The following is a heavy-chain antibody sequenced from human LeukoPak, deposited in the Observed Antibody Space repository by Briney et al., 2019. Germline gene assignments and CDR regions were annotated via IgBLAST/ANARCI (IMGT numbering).Heavy chain of an antibody. D-gene: IGHD5-18*01. CDR3: AREGGYSYGLAETYYFDY. V-gene: IGHV3-48*04. CDR2: ISTTSTT. J-gene: IGHJ4*02. Sequence: GGSLRLSCAASGFTFSAHSMHWVRQAPGKGLEWVSYISTTSTTQYADSVKGRFSISRDNAKNSLYLQMNSLRAEDTAVYYCAREGGYSYGLAETYYFDYWGQGTLVTVSS. CDR1: GFTFSAHS.